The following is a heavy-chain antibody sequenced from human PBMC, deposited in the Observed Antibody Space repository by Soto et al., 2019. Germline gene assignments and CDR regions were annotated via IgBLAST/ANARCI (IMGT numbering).Heavy chain of an antibody. V-gene: IGHV3-48*04. CDR1: GLGFWVYP. J-gene: IGHJ4*02. CDR3: ATEPFDY. Sequence: GGSLRPACAASGLGFWVYPMNWVRQAPGKGLEWVSYIGARGFPIYYADSVRGRFAMSRDNANNSVFLQMDSLRAEDTAQYFCATEPFDYWGRGALVTVSS. CDR2: IGARGFPI.